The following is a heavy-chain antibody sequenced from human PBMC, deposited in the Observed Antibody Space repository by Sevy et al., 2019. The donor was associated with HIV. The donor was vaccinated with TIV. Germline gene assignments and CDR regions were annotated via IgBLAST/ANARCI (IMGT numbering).Heavy chain of an antibody. J-gene: IGHJ6*02. CDR1: GFTFSSYS. V-gene: IGHV3-21*01. D-gene: IGHD3-3*01. CDR3: ARDLSASSYDLWSGYNYYYGMDV. CDR2: ISSSSSYI. Sequence: GGSLRLSCAASGFTFSSYSMNWVRQAPGKGLEWVSSISSSSSYIYYADSVKGRFTISRDNAKNSLYLQMNSLRAEDTAVYYCARDLSASSYDLWSGYNYYYGMDVWGQGTTVTVSS.